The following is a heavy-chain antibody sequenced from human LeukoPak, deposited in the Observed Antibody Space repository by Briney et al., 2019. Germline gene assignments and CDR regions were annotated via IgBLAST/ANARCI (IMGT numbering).Heavy chain of an antibody. V-gene: IGHV3-74*01. CDR2: INTDGSST. CDR1: GFTFSNYW. J-gene: IGHJ1*01. CDR3: ARGGYYYGSGSYPPVEYFQH. D-gene: IGHD3-10*01. Sequence: GGSLRLSCAASGFTFSNYWMHWVRQAPGKGLVWVSRINTDGSSTNYADSVKGRFTISRDNAKNTVYLQMNSLRAEDTAVYYCARGGYYYGSGSYPPVEYFQHWGQGTLVTVSS.